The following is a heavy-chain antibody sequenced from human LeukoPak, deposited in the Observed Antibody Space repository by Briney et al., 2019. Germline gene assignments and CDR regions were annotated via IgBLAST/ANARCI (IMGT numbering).Heavy chain of an antibody. Sequence: GGSLRLSCAASGFTVSSNYMSWVRQAPGKGLEWVSVIYSGGSTYYADSVKGRFTISRDNSKNTLYLQMNSLRVEDTAVYYCAKSFGWSNYYYAFDIWGQGTMVTVSS. J-gene: IGHJ3*02. V-gene: IGHV3-66*01. CDR2: IYSGGST. CDR1: GFTVSSNY. CDR3: AKSFGWSNYYYAFDI. D-gene: IGHD3-3*01.